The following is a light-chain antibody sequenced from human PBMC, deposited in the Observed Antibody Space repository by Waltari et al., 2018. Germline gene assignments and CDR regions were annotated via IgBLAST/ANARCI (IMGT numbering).Light chain of an antibody. CDR3: QQYDNLPIT. CDR1: QDISNY. CDR2: HAS. V-gene: IGKV1-33*01. J-gene: IGKJ5*01. Sequence: DIQMTQSPSSLSASVGDRVTITCQASQDISNYLNWYQQTPGKAPKLLIYHASNLKTGGPSRFSGSGSGTDFTFTISSLQPEDIATYYCQQYDNLPITFGQGTRLEIK.